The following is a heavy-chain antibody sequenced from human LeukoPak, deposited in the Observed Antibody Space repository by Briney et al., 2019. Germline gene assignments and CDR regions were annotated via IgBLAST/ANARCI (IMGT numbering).Heavy chain of an antibody. CDR1: GFTFSSYA. Sequence: GRSLRLSCAASGFTFSSYAMHWVRQAPGKGLEWVAVISYDGSNKYYADSMKGRFTISRDNSKNTLYLQMNSLRAEDTAVYYCARSSSGWSFDYWGQGTPVTVSS. V-gene: IGHV3-30*04. CDR2: ISYDGSNK. CDR3: ARSSSGWSFDY. D-gene: IGHD6-19*01. J-gene: IGHJ4*02.